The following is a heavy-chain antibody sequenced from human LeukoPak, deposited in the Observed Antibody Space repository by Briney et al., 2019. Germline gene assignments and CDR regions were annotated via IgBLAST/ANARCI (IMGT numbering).Heavy chain of an antibody. CDR1: GGSISSYY. J-gene: IGHJ3*02. V-gene: IGHV4-59*08. CDR2: IYYSGST. CDR3: ARHHDLSRPAFDI. Sequence: ETLSLTCTVSGGSISSYYWSWIRQPPGKGLEWIGYIYYSGSTNYNPSLKSRVTISVDTSKNQFSLKLSSVTAADTAVYYCARHHDLSRPAFDIWDQGTMVTVSS. D-gene: IGHD2-21*02.